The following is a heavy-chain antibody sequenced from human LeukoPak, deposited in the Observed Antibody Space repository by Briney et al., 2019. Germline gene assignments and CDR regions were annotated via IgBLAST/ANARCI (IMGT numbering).Heavy chain of an antibody. V-gene: IGHV4-59*01. CDR1: GGSISSYY. CDR2: IYFGGRT. CDR3: ARGGRWLQFNY. D-gene: IGHD5-24*01. J-gene: IGHJ4*02. Sequence: PSETLSLSCAVSGGSISSYYWSWIRQPPGKGLEWVGYIYFGGRTNYNPSLKSRVTISSETSKNQFSLKLSSVTAADTTVYYCARGGRWLQFNYWGEGTLVTVSS.